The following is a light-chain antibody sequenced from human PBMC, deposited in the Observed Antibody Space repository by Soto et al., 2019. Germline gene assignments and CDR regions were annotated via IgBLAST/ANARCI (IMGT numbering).Light chain of an antibody. CDR1: QSVTSNY. CDR3: HQYGYGRDT. CDR2: GAY. V-gene: IGKV3-20*01. Sequence: EIVLTQSPGTLSLSPGERATLSCRASQSVTSNYLAWYQQKPGQAPRLLIYGAYNRATGIPDRFSGSGSGADFTLTISRLEPEDFAVYYCHQYGYGRDTFGKGNKVESK. J-gene: IGKJ2*01.